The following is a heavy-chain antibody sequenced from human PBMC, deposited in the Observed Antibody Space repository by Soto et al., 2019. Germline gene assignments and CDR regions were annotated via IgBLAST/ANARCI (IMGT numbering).Heavy chain of an antibody. J-gene: IGHJ6*03. CDR1: GYTFTSYY. CDR2: INPSGGST. Sequence: ASVKVSCKASGYTFTSYYIHWVRQAPGQGLEWMGIINPSGGSTSYAQKFQGRVTMTRDTSTSTVYMEVSGLRSEDTAVYYCARDQDLSTLYYDYYYMDVWGKGTTVTVSS. CDR3: ARDQDLSTLYYDYYYMDV. V-gene: IGHV1-46*03. D-gene: IGHD3-16*02.